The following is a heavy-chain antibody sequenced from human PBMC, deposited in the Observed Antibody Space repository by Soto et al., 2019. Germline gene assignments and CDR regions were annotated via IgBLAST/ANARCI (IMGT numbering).Heavy chain of an antibody. J-gene: IGHJ4*02. CDR3: ATRFYSSGILFDY. Sequence: SGTLAPTCSVSGVSVSSGCHAWSWIRQPPGKGLEYIGFIYNSGTTNYHPSLKSRVTISIDTSKSQFYLKLTSVTAADTAILYCATRFYSSGILFDYWGPGTQGTVS. CDR2: IYNSGTT. D-gene: IGHD2-21*01. CDR1: GVSVSSGCHA. V-gene: IGHV4-61*01.